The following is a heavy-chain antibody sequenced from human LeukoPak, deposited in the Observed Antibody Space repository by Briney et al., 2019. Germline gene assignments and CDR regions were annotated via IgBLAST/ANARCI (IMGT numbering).Heavy chain of an antibody. CDR3: ARGFRAFDF. CDR2: ISSTSTSI. Sequence: GRSLRLSCAASGFTFSSHTMNWVHQAPGKGLEWVSSISSTSTSIYHADSVKGRFTISRDNTKNSLYLQMDSLRAEDTAVYYCARGFRAFDFWAQGTMVTVSS. J-gene: IGHJ3*01. V-gene: IGHV3-21*01. CDR1: GFTFSSHT.